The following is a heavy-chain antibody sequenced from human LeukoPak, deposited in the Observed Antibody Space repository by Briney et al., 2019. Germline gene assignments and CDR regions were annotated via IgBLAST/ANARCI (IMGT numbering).Heavy chain of an antibody. CDR3: ARVAGTIRAFDI. V-gene: IGHV4-59*01. CDR1: GGSISSYY. Sequence: PSETLSLTCTVSGGSISSYYWSWIRQPPGKGLEWIGYIYYSGSTNYNPSLKSRVTISVDTSKNQFSLKLSSVTAADTAVYYCARVAGTIRAFDIWGQGTMVTVSS. J-gene: IGHJ3*02. CDR2: IYYSGST. D-gene: IGHD1-7*01.